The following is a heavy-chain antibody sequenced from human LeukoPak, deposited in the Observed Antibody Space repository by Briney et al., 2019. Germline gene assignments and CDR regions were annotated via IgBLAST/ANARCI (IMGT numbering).Heavy chain of an antibody. Sequence: PSQTLSLTCTVSGGSISSGGYYWSWIRQHPGKGLEWIGYIYHSGSTYYNPSLKSRVTISVDTSKNQFSLKLSSVTAADTAVYYCARGVYDSSGYYYANDYWGQGTLVTVSS. CDR3: ARGVYDSSGYYYANDY. D-gene: IGHD3-22*01. J-gene: IGHJ4*02. CDR1: GGSISSGGYY. CDR2: IYHSGST. V-gene: IGHV4-31*03.